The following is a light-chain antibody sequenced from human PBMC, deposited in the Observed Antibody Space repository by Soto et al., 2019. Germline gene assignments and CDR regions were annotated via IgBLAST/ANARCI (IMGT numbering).Light chain of an antibody. Sequence: DLQRAELGTSVSAGGGGIIIITCRASQSISSWLAWYQQKPGKAPKVLIYDAYNLESGVPSRFSGSGSGTEFTLTITSLQPDDFPTYYCQPYNSYATFGQGTKVDIK. CDR3: QPYNSYAT. J-gene: IGKJ1*01. V-gene: IGKV1-5*01. CDR1: QSISSW. CDR2: DAY.